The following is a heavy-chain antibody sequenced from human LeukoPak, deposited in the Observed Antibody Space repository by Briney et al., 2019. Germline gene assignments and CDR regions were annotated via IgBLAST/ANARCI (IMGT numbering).Heavy chain of an antibody. Sequence: ASVKVSCKISGYTLTEVSMHWVRQAPGKGLEWMGGFDPADGEPIYAQKFQGRVTMSEDTSTDTAYMDLSSLRSEDTAVYYCAREGDDSQTSYWGQGTLVTVSS. CDR2: FDPADGEP. J-gene: IGHJ4*02. V-gene: IGHV1-24*01. CDR3: AREGDDSQTSY. D-gene: IGHD3-3*01. CDR1: GYTLTEVS.